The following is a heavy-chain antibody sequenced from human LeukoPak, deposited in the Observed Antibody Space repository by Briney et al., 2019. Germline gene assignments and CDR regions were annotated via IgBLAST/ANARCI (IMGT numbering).Heavy chain of an antibody. CDR2: ISSSSSYI. CDR3: ARGGQEDSGSYY. V-gene: IGHV3-21*01. CDR1: GFTFSSYS. Sequence: GGSLRLSCAASGFTFSSYSMNWVRRAPGKGLEWVSSISSSSSYIYYADSVKGRFTISRDNAKNSLYLQMNSLRAEDTAVYYCARGGQEDSGSYYWGQGTLVTVSS. D-gene: IGHD1-26*01. J-gene: IGHJ4*02.